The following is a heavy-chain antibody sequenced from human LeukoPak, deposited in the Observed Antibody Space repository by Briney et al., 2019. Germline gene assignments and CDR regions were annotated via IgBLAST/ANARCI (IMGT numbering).Heavy chain of an antibody. J-gene: IGHJ4*02. D-gene: IGHD3-22*01. CDR2: ISGSGGST. CDR3: AKCAGDMIDSYYFDY. Sequence: GGSLRLSCAASGFTFSSYWMSWVRQAPGKGLEWVSAISGSGGSTYYADSVKGRFTISRDNSKNTLYLQMNSLRAEDTAVYYCAKCAGDMIDSYYFDYWGQGTLVTVSS. CDR1: GFTFSSYW. V-gene: IGHV3-23*01.